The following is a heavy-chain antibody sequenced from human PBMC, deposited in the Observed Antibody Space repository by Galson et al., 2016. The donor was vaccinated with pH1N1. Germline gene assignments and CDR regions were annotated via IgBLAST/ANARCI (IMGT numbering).Heavy chain of an antibody. CDR1: GYSFTRYW. V-gene: IGHV5-51*03. J-gene: IGHJ3*02. CDR2: VNPGGSTI. Sequence: QSGAEVTKPGESLKISCKASGYSFTRYWIAWVRQVPGKGLEWVGVVNPGGSTIRYSPPFQGQVTIPSDKSINTAYLQWISLKASDTATYYCARQYDFGDYRGDAFDIWGQGTMVIVSS. D-gene: IGHD4-17*01. CDR3: ARQYDFGDYRGDAFDI.